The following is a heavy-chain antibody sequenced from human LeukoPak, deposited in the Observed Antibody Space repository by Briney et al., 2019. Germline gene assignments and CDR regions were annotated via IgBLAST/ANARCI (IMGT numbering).Heavy chain of an antibody. D-gene: IGHD2-2*02. J-gene: IGHJ5*02. V-gene: IGHV4-59*01. CDR2: IYYSGST. CDR1: GGSICSYY. Sequence: SETLSLTCTVSGGSICSYYWSWIRQPPGKGLEWIGYIYYSGSTNYNPSLKSRVTISVDTSKNQFSLKLSSVTAADTAVYYCARGQSPRYCSSTSCYSWFDPWGQGTLVTVSS. CDR3: ARGQSPRYCSSTSCYSWFDP.